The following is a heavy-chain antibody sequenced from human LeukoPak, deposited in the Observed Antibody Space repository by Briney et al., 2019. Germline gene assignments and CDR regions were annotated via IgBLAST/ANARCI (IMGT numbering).Heavy chain of an antibody. Sequence: GGSLRLSCAASGFTFSNFWMTWVRQAPGKGLEWVASIKQDGSEMYYVDSVMGRFTISRDNAKTSLYLQMNSLRAEDTAVYYCARLYNYGPGGDIWGQGTLVTVSS. CDR1: GFTFSNFW. CDR2: IKQDGSEM. J-gene: IGHJ4*02. V-gene: IGHV3-7*01. D-gene: IGHD5-18*01. CDR3: ARLYNYGPGGDI.